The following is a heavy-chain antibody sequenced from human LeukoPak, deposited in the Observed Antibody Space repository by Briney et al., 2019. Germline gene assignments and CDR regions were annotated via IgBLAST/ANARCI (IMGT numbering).Heavy chain of an antibody. Sequence: PGGSLRLSCAASGFTFRNYAMHWVRQAPGKGREWVAVTSSDGSNEYYADSVRGRFSISRDNSKNTVYLQMNSLRAEDTALYYCARPYTSSWYLFDYWGQGTLVTVSS. CDR2: TSSDGSNE. J-gene: IGHJ4*02. V-gene: IGHV3-30*04. CDR1: GFTFRNYA. CDR3: ARPYTSSWYLFDY. D-gene: IGHD6-13*01.